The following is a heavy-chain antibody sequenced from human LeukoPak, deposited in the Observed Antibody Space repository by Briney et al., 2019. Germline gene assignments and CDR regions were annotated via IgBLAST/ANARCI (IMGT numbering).Heavy chain of an antibody. J-gene: IGHJ6*03. Sequence: GGSLRLSCTASEFTFGDYAISWVRQAPGKGLVWVSRISGDGSSTAYADSVKGRFTISRDNAKNTLYLQMNSLRAEDTAVYYCAKFGSRLRSYYYYMDVWGKGTTVTISS. CDR3: AKFGSRLRSYYYYMDV. CDR1: EFTFGDYA. D-gene: IGHD3-10*01. V-gene: IGHV3-23*01. CDR2: ISGDGSST.